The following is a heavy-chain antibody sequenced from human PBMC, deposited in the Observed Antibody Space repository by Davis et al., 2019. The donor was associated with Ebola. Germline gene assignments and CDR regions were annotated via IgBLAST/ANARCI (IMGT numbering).Heavy chain of an antibody. J-gene: IGHJ5*02. Sequence: GESLKISCAASGFTFSDYYMSWIRQAPGKGLEWLSYIGVNIIYTNYADSVKGRFTISRDNAKNSLYLQMNSLRAEDTAVYYCARGTAVASTRWFDPWGQGTLVTVSS. CDR3: ARGTAVASTRWFDP. CDR2: IGVNIIYT. V-gene: IGHV3-11*06. CDR1: GFTFSDYY. D-gene: IGHD6-19*01.